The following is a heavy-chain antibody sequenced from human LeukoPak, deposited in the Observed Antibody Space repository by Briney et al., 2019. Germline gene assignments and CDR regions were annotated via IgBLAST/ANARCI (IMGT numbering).Heavy chain of an antibody. J-gene: IGHJ4*02. V-gene: IGHV3-74*01. D-gene: IGHD3-22*01. CDR1: GFTFRNYW. CDR2: INSDGTYT. CDR3: AERRYDSSGHFDS. Sequence: GGSLRLSCAASGFTFRNYWMHWVRQAPGKGLVWVSRINSDGTYTNYADSVKGRFTISKDNSKNTLYMRMSSLRAEDTAVYYCAERRYDSSGHFDSWGQGTLVTVSS.